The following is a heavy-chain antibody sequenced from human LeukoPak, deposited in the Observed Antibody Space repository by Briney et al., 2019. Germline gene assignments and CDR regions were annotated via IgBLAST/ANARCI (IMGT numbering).Heavy chain of an antibody. CDR1: GFTFNNFA. Sequence: PGRSLRLSCAASGFTFNNFAMNWVRQAPGKGLEWVSAITGTGSTYYAGSVRGRFTISRDISTAILFLQMNSLRGEDTALYYCAKSTVTTTAAYDVWGRGTVVTISS. D-gene: IGHD4-17*01. J-gene: IGHJ3*01. CDR3: AKSTVTTTAAYDV. CDR2: ITGTGST. V-gene: IGHV3-23*01.